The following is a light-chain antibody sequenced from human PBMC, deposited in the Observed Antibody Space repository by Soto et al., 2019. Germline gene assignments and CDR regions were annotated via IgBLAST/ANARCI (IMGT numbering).Light chain of an antibody. Sequence: QSALTQPRSVSGSPGQSVTISCTGTSIDVGGYNYVSWYQQHPGKAPKLMIYDVSKRPSGVPDRFSGSKSGNTASLTISGLQAEDEAYYYCCSYAGSYPYVFGTGTKLTVL. CDR1: SIDVGGYNY. J-gene: IGLJ1*01. CDR2: DVS. V-gene: IGLV2-11*01. CDR3: CSYAGSYPYV.